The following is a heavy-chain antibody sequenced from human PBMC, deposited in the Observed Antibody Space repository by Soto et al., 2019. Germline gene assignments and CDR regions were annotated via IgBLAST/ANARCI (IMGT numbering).Heavy chain of an antibody. CDR2: MSWDGSDE. Sequence: QVQLVESGGGVVQPGRSLRLSCAASGFTFSSYGMHWVRQAPGKGLEWVAVMSWDGSDEFYEETVKGRFTVSRDNSRNTLYLQMNNLRPEDTAVYYCDKDGCSGGICYGVDYGSQGTLVTVSS. D-gene: IGHD2-15*01. J-gene: IGHJ4*02. CDR1: GFTFSSYG. CDR3: DKDGCSGGICYGVDY. V-gene: IGHV3-30*18.